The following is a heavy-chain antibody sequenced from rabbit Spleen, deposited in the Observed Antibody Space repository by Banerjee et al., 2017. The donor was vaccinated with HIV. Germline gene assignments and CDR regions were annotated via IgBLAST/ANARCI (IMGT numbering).Heavy chain of an antibody. V-gene: IGHV1S45*01. CDR2: IYTGGVART. J-gene: IGHJ4*01. CDR1: GFSFSSSYW. Sequence: QEQLEESGGDLVKPEGSLTLTCTASGFSFSSSYWICWVRQAPGKGLEWIGCIYTGGVARTYYASWATGRFTISKTSSTTVTLQKTSLTVADTATYFCARSGYVGWGGDGDLTGNKLWGQGTLVTVS. CDR3: ARSGYVGWGGDGDLTGNKL. D-gene: IGHD4-1*01.